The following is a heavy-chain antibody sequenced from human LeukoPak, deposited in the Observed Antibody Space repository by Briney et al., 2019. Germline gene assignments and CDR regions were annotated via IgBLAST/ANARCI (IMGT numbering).Heavy chain of an antibody. CDR1: GFTFSSYW. J-gene: IGHJ5*01. Sequence: GSLRLSSAAPGFTFSSYWMSWVRQAPGKGLEWVANIKEDGSEDYYVDSVKGRFTISRDNAKKSLYLQMNSLRTEDTAVYFCARDRGRNWFDSWGQGTLVTVSS. CDR3: ARDRGRNWFDS. V-gene: IGHV3-7*04. CDR2: IKEDGSED. D-gene: IGHD6-25*01.